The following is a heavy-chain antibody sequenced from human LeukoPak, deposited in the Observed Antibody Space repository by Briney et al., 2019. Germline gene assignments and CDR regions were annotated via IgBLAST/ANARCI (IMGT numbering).Heavy chain of an antibody. V-gene: IGHV3-53*01. CDR3: AKQLGYCSDGSCYFPY. D-gene: IGHD2-15*01. J-gene: IGHJ4*02. Sequence: GGSLRLSCAASGFTVGSNYMAWVRQAPGKGLEWVSGIYSDGRTNYVDSVKGRFTISRDNSEDTLFLQMNSLRAEDTAVYYCAKQLGYCSDGSCYFPYWGQGTLVTVSS. CDR2: IYSDGRT. CDR1: GFTVGSNY.